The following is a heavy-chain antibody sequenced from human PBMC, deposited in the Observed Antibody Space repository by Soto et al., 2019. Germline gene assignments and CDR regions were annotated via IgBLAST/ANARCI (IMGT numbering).Heavy chain of an antibody. Sequence: GGSLSLSCAASGFTFSSYCRHWVRQAPGKGLEWVAVIWYDGSNKYYADSVKGRFTISRDNSKNTLYLQMNSLRAEGTAVYYCARDRHSSSWYYFDYWGQGTLVTVSS. CDR3: ARDRHSSSWYYFDY. CDR1: GFTFSSYC. D-gene: IGHD6-13*01. J-gene: IGHJ4*02. V-gene: IGHV3-33*01. CDR2: IWYDGSNK.